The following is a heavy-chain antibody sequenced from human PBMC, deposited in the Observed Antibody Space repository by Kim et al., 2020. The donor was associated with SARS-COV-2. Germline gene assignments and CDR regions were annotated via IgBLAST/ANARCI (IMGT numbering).Heavy chain of an antibody. CDR2: ISNSGTNA. CDR3: VKAVGRGNGPACYAGVDS. Sequence: GGSLRLSCVASGFTFTNYAMSWVRQAPGKGLEWVSGISNSGTNAYYADSVKGRFTLSRDNSKNALYLQMNSLRADDTAVYHCVKAVGRGNGPACYAGVDSWGQGTLVTVSS. V-gene: IGHV3-23*01. CDR1: GFTFTNYA. J-gene: IGHJ4*02. D-gene: IGHD2-2*01.